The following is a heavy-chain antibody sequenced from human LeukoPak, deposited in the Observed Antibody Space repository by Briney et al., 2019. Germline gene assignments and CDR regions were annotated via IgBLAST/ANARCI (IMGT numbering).Heavy chain of an antibody. D-gene: IGHD6-19*01. V-gene: IGHV4-59*01. CDR3: ARDVEAVAGSRDGPESYGMDV. CDR2: IYYSGST. CDR1: GGSISSYY. Sequence: SETLSLTCTVSGGSISSYYWSWIRQPPGKGLEWIGYIYYSGSTNYNPSLKSRVTISVDTSKNQFSLKLSSVTAADTAVYYCARDVEAVAGSRDGPESYGMDVWGQGTTVTVSS. J-gene: IGHJ6*02.